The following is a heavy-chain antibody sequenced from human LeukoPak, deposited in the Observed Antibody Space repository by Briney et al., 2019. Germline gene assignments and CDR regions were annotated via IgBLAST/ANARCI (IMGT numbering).Heavy chain of an antibody. J-gene: IGHJ4*02. CDR2: ISGSGGST. D-gene: IGHD3-10*01. V-gene: IGHV3-23*01. CDR3: AKDGALWFGELALTFDY. CDR1: GFTFSTYA. Sequence: PGRSLRLSCAASGFTFSTYAMHWVRQAPGKGLEWVSAISGSGGSTYYADSVKGRFTISRDNSKNTLYLQMNSLRAEDTAVYYCAKDGALWFGELALTFDYWGQGTLVTVSA.